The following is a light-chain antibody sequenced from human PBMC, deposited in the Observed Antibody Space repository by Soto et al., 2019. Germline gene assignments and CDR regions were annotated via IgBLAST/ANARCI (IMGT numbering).Light chain of an antibody. CDR1: SSNIGARYD. J-gene: IGLJ2*01. CDR3: QSYDNSLNGAV. CDR2: ANN. V-gene: IGLV1-40*01. Sequence: QSVLTQPPSVSGAPGQRVTISCTGSSSNIGARYDVHWYQQLPGTAPKLLIFANNHRPSGVPDRFSASKSGTSASLAITGLQADDEADYYCQSYDNSLNGAVFGGGTKLTVL.